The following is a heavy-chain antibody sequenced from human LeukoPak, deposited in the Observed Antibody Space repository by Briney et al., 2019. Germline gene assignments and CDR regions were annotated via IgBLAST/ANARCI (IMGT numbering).Heavy chain of an antibody. J-gene: IGHJ6*02. V-gene: IGHV3-20*04. D-gene: IGHD3-9*01. Sequence: GGSLRLSCAASGFKFSDYGMSWVRQAPGKGLEWVSGINWNADSTGYADSVKGRFTISKDNAKNSLFLQMNSLRAEDTAMYYCARAILSDPKYYGMDVWGQETTVTVSS. CDR1: GFKFSDYG. CDR2: INWNADST. CDR3: ARAILSDPKYYGMDV.